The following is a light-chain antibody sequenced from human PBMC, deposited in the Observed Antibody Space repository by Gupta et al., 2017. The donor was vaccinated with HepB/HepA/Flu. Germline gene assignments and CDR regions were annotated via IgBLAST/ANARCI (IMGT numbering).Light chain of an antibody. CDR1: RLQIFY. CDR2: GKN. CDR3: QALDTNNNRV. V-gene: IGLV3-19*01. Sequence: SSELTQGPAVSVALGQPVRITCRGDRLQIFYASWYQQTPGHAHVLVVYGKNNRTAGIPGRFSGSRAGNTSSVTITGAKEEEEADYYCQALDTNNNRVFGTGTKVTVL. J-gene: IGLJ1*01.